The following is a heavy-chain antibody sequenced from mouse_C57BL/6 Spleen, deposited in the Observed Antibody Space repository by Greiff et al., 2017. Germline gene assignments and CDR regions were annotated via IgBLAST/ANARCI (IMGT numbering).Heavy chain of an antibody. J-gene: IGHJ3*01. CDR3: ARGDYSNYEGFAC. V-gene: IGHV1-58*01. D-gene: IGHD2-5*01. CDR2: IYIGKGYT. Sequence: VQLQQSGAELVRPGSSVKMSCKTSGYTFTSYGINWVKQRPGQGLEWIGYIYIGKGYTEYNEKFKGKATLTSDKSSSTAYMQLSSLTSEYSAIYFCARGDYSNYEGFACWGQGTLVTVSA. CDR1: GYTFTSYG.